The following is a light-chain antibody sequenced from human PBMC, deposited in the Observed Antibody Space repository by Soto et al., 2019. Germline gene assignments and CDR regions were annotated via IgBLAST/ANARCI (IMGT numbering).Light chain of an antibody. J-gene: IGLJ3*02. Sequence: QSVLTQPASVSGSPGQSITISCTGTSSDVGGYNYVSWYQQHPGKAPKLMIYDVSNRPSGVSNRFSGSKSGNTASLTISGLAAEDDDDYYCTSYTSSSNWVFGGGTKLTVL. V-gene: IGLV2-14*01. CDR2: DVS. CDR3: TSYTSSSNWV. CDR1: SSDVGGYNY.